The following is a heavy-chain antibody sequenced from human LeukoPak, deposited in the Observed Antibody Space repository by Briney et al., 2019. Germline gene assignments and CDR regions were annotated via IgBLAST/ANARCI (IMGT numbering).Heavy chain of an antibody. J-gene: IGHJ4*02. Sequence: PGGSLRLSCAASGFTVSSNYMSWVRQAPGKGLEWVSVIYSGGSTYYADSVKGRFTISRDNAKNSLYLQMNSLRAEDTAVYCCARDNKVFDYWGQGTLVTVSS. V-gene: IGHV3-53*01. CDR1: GFTVSSNY. CDR2: IYSGGST. CDR3: ARDNKVFDY. D-gene: IGHD2/OR15-2a*01.